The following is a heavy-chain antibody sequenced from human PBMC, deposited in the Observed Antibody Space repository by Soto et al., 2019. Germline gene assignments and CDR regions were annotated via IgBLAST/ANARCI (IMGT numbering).Heavy chain of an antibody. D-gene: IGHD3-22*01. CDR3: TRVEDYYDSNEYCMDV. CDR2: IRSKAYGGTT. CDR1: GFTFGEYA. V-gene: IGHV3-49*03. J-gene: IGHJ6*02. Sequence: GGSLRLSCTASGFTFGEYAMSWFRQAPGKGLEWVGFIRSKAYGGTTEYAASVKGRFTISRDDSKSIAYLQMNSLKTEDTAVYYCTRVEDYYDSNEYCMDVWGQGTTVTVSS.